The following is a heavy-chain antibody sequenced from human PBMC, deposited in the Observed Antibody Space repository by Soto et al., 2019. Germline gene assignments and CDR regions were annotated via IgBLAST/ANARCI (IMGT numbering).Heavy chain of an antibody. D-gene: IGHD2-15*01. J-gene: IGHJ4*02. V-gene: IGHV3-48*01. CDR2: ISSSSSTI. Sequence: GGSLRLPCAASGFTFSSYSMNWVRQAPGKGLEWVSYISSSSSTIYYADSVKGRFTISRDNAKNSLYLQMNSLRAEDTAVYYCARQYCSGGSCYGAYFDYWGQGTLVTVSS. CDR3: ARQYCSGGSCYGAYFDY. CDR1: GFTFSSYS.